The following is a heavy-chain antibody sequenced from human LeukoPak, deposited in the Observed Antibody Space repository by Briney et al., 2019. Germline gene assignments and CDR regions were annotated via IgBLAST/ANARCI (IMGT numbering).Heavy chain of an antibody. J-gene: IGHJ4*02. CDR1: GYTLTKLS. CDR2: FDPEDGES. V-gene: IGHV1-24*01. CDR3: ATVIFSGWSAFDY. Sequence: ASVTVSCKVSGYTLTKLSMHWVRQAPGNGREWMGGFDPEDGESIYAQKFQGRVTMTEDTSKDAAYMELSSLRSEDTAVYYCATVIFSGWSAFDYWGQGTLVTVSS. D-gene: IGHD6-19*01.